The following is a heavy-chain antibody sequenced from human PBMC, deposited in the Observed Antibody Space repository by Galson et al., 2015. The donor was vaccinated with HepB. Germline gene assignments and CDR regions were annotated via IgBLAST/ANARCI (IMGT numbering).Heavy chain of an antibody. D-gene: IGHD1-1*01. V-gene: IGHV1-18*01. CDR1: GYTFTSYG. CDR3: ARDRDSGLFRLERPSLRQHYYGMDV. Sequence: SVKVSCKASGYTFTSYGISWVRQAPGQGLEWMGWISAYNGNANYAQKFQGRVTMTTDTSTSTAYMELRSLRSDDTAVYYCARDRDSGLFRLERPSLRQHYYGMDVWGQGTTVTVSS. CDR2: ISAYNGNA. J-gene: IGHJ6*02.